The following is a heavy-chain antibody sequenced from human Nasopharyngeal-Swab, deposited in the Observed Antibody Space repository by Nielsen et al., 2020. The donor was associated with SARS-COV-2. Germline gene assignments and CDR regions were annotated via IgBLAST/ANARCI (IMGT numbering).Heavy chain of an antibody. J-gene: IGHJ5*02. V-gene: IGHV5-10-1*01. CDR3: ARSDTAMGVGH. D-gene: IGHD5-18*01. Sequence: VRQMPGKGLEWMGRIDPSDSYINYSPSFQGHVTISADKSISTAYLQWSSLKASDTAMYYCARSDTAMGVGHWGQGTLVTVSS. CDR2: IDPSDSYI.